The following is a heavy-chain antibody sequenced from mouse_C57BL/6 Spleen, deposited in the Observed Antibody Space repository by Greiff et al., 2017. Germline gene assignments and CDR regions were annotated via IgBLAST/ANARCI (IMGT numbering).Heavy chain of an antibody. CDR2: INPNNGGT. CDR3: AGYGNLGDY. D-gene: IGHD2-1*01. Sequence: EVQLQQSGPELVKPGASVKISCKASGYTFTDYYMNWVKQSHGKSLEWIGDINPNNGGTSYNQKFKGKATLTVDKSSSTAYMELRSLTSEDSAVYYCAGYGNLGDYWGQGTTLTVSS. J-gene: IGHJ2*01. CDR1: GYTFTDYY. V-gene: IGHV1-26*01.